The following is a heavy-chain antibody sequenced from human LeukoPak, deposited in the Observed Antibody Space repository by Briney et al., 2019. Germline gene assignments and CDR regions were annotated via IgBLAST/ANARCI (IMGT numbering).Heavy chain of an antibody. Sequence: SEALSLTCAVYGGSFSGYYWSWIRQPPGKGLEWIGEINHSGSTNYNPSLKSRVTISVDTSKNQFSLKLSSVTAADTAVYYCATGSGSYFPAAYWGQGTLVTVSS. D-gene: IGHD3-10*01. CDR3: ATGSGSYFPAAY. CDR2: INHSGST. J-gene: IGHJ4*02. V-gene: IGHV4-34*01. CDR1: GGSFSGYY.